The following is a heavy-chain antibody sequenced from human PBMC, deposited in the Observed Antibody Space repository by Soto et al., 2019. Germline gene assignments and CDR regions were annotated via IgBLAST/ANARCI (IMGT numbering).Heavy chain of an antibody. D-gene: IGHD6-13*01. CDR3: AKDSSSWQGNYYYGMDV. Sequence: QVQLVQSGAEVKKPGSSVKVSCKASGGTFSSYTISWVRQAPGQGLEWMGRIIPILGIANYAQKFQGRVTITADKSTSTDYMELSSLRSEDTAVYYCAKDSSSWQGNYYYGMDVWGQGTTVTVSS. J-gene: IGHJ6*02. CDR1: GGTFSSYT. V-gene: IGHV1-69*08. CDR2: IIPILGIA.